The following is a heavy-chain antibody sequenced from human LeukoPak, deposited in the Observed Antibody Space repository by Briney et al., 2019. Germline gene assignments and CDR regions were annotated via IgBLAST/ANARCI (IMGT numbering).Heavy chain of an antibody. CDR3: ARDPFDFWSGYYPYFDY. J-gene: IGHJ4*02. CDR2: ISSSSSYI. D-gene: IGHD3-3*01. Sequence: GGSLRLSCAASGFTFSSYSMNWVRQAPGKGLEWVSSISSSSSYIYYADSVKGRFTISRDNAKSSLYLQMNSLRAEDTAVYYCARDPFDFWSGYYPYFDYWGQGTLVTVSS. V-gene: IGHV3-21*01. CDR1: GFTFSSYS.